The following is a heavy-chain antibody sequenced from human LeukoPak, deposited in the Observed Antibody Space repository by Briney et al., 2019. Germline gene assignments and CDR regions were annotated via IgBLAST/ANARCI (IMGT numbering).Heavy chain of an antibody. CDR3: ARDRNGVAPLVI. V-gene: IGHV1-2*02. CDR1: GYTFTGYY. D-gene: IGHD2-8*01. CDR2: INPNSGGT. Sequence: EASVKVSCKASGYTFTGYYMHWVRQAPGQGLEWMGWINPNSGGTNYAQKFPGRVTMTRDTSISTAYMELSRLRSDDTAVYYCARDRNGVAPLVIWGQGTMVTVSS. J-gene: IGHJ3*02.